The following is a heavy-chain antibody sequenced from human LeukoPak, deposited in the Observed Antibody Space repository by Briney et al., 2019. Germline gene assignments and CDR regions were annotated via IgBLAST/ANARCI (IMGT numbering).Heavy chain of an antibody. CDR1: GGSIRSYY. Sequence: SETLSLTCTVSGGSIRSYYWSWIRQPAGKCLEWIGRIFSSGSTNYNPSLRSRVTMSVDTSKNQFSLKLSSVTAADTAVYYCARGYNWNDHAPFDYWGQGTLVTVSS. J-gene: IGHJ4*02. D-gene: IGHD1-1*01. CDR2: IFSSGST. V-gene: IGHV4-4*07. CDR3: ARGYNWNDHAPFDY.